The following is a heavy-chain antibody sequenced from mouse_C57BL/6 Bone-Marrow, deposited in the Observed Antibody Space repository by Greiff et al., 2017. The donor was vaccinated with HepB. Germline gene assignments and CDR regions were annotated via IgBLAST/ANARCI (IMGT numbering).Heavy chain of an antibody. J-gene: IGHJ3*01. Sequence: EVKLQESGPGLVKPSQSLSLTCSVTGYSITSGYYWNWIRQFPGNKLEWMGYISYDGSNNYNPSLKNRISITRDTSKNQFFLKLNSVTTEDTATYYCAVPSFAYWGQGTLVTVSA. CDR3: AVPSFAY. V-gene: IGHV3-6*01. CDR2: ISYDGSN. CDR1: GYSITSGYY.